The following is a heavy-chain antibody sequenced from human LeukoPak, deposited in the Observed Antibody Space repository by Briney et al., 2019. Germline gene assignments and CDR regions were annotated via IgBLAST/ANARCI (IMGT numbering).Heavy chain of an antibody. D-gene: IGHD3-22*01. CDR2: VNTVSSYI. CDR1: GFTFSDYS. V-gene: IGHV3-21*01. J-gene: IGHJ4*02. Sequence: PGGSLRLSCVASGFTFSDYSMNWVRQAPGKGLEWVASVNTVSSYIYYAESMRGGVTISRDNAKNSLFLQMNSLRAEDTAVYYCARLRRNSDRSDFIYYYDHWGQGTLVTVSS. CDR3: ARLRRNSDRSDFIYYYDH.